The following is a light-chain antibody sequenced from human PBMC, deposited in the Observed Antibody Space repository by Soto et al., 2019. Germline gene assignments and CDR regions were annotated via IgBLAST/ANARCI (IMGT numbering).Light chain of an antibody. CDR3: QQYGSSLYT. Sequence: EIVLTQSPGTLSLSPGERATLSCRASQSVSSSYLAWYQQKPGQAPRLLIFETSSRATGIPDRFSGSGSGADFTLTISRLEPEDFAMYYCQQYGSSLYTFGQGTKVDIK. J-gene: IGKJ2*01. CDR1: QSVSSSY. CDR2: ETS. V-gene: IGKV3-20*01.